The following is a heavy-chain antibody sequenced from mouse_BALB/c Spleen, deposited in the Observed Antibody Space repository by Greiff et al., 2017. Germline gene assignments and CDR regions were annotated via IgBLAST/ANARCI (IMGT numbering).Heavy chain of an antibody. V-gene: IGHV1-87*01. CDR1: GYTFTSYW. D-gene: IGHD2-13*01. Sequence: QVQLQQSGAELARPGASVKLSCKASGYTFTSYWMQWVKQRPGQGLEWIGAIYPGDGDTRYTQKFKGKATLTADKSSSTAYMQLSSLASEDSAVYYCARGGDYWYFDDWGEGTTVTVSS. CDR3: ARGGDYWYFDD. CDR2: IYPGDGDT. J-gene: IGHJ1*01.